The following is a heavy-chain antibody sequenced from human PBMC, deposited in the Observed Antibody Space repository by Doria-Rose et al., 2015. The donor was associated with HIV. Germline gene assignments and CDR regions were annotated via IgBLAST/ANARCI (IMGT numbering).Heavy chain of an antibody. V-gene: IGHV3-30*02. J-gene: IGHJ4*02. CDR1: GFTFSSYG. CDR3: AKEPSSSRYYFDY. D-gene: IGHD6-13*01. Sequence: VQLQESGGGVVQPGGSLRLSCAASGFTFSSYGMHWVRQAPGKGLEWVAFIRYDGSNKYYADSVKGRFTISRDNSENTLYLQMNSLRADDTAVYYCAKEPSSSRYYFDYWGQGTLVTVSS. CDR2: IRYDGSNK.